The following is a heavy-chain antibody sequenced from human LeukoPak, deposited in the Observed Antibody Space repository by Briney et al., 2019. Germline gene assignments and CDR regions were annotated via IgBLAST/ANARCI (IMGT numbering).Heavy chain of an antibody. CDR2: IYYSGDT. V-gene: IGHV4-39*01. Sequence: SETLSLTCSVSGGSISSSSKYWGWIRQPPGEGLEWIGSIYYSGDTYYNPSLRSRVAISVDTSKNQFSLKLTSVTAADTAVYYCARSSAAAGPTHNWFGPWGQGTLVTVPS. D-gene: IGHD6-13*01. CDR3: ARSSAAAGPTHNWFGP. J-gene: IGHJ5*02. CDR1: GGSISSSSKY.